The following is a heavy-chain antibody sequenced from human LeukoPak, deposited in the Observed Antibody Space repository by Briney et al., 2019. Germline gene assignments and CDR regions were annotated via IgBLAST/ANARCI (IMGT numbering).Heavy chain of an antibody. D-gene: IGHD6-13*01. CDR1: GFTFSSYG. J-gene: IGHJ4*02. CDR2: ISYDGSNK. CDR3: AKVAAAGVGGFDY. Sequence: GGPLRLSCAASGFTFSSYGMHWVRQAPGKGLEWVAVISYDGSNKYYADSVKGRFTISRDNSKNTLYLQMNSLRAEDTAVYYCAKVAAAGVGGFDYWGQGTLVTVSS. V-gene: IGHV3-30*18.